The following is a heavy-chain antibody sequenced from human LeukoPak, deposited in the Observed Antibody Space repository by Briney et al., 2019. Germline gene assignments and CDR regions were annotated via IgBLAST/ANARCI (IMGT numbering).Heavy chain of an antibody. D-gene: IGHD6-13*01. Sequence: GGSLRLSCAASGFTFDDYAMHWVRQAPGKGLEWVSDISWNSGSLGYADSVKGRFTISRDNAKNSLYLQMNSLRAEDTAVYYCAREQLGVYYYYYGMDVWGQGTTVTVSS. CDR2: ISWNSGSL. CDR1: GFTFDDYA. J-gene: IGHJ6*02. V-gene: IGHV3-9*01. CDR3: AREQLGVYYYYYGMDV.